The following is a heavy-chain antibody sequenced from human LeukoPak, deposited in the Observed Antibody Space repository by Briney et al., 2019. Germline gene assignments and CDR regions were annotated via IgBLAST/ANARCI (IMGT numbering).Heavy chain of an antibody. CDR3: AKVISGNYYDSSGYYSD. J-gene: IGHJ4*02. V-gene: IGHV3-9*01. D-gene: IGHD3-22*01. Sequence: SLRHSCAASGFTFDDYAMHWVREAPGKGLEWVSGISWNSGSIGYADSVKGRFTISRDNAKNSLYLQMNSLRAEDTALYYCAKVISGNYYDSSGYYSDWGQGTLVTVSS. CDR2: ISWNSGSI. CDR1: GFTFDDYA.